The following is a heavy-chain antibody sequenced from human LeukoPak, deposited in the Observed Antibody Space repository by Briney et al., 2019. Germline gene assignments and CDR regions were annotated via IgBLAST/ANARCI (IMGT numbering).Heavy chain of an antibody. CDR1: GGSVSNGSYY. CDR3: ARAPDYYDSSGYYYEGAFDI. J-gene: IGHJ3*02. CDR2: IYYSGST. D-gene: IGHD3-22*01. Sequence: PSETLSLTCTVSGGSVSNGSYYWSWIRQPPGKGLEWIGYIYYSGSTNYNPSLKSRVTISVDTSKNQFSLKLSSVTAADTAVYYCARAPDYYDSSGYYYEGAFDIWGQGTMVTVSS. V-gene: IGHV4-61*01.